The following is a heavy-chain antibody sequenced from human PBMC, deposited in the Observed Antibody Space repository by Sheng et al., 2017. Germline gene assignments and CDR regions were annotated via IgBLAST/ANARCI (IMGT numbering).Heavy chain of an antibody. CDR2: ISAYNGNT. CDR1: GYTFTSYG. D-gene: IGHD6-13*01. CDR3: ARDPLAYSSSWYVPNSVRFDP. J-gene: IGHJ5*02. V-gene: IGHV1-18*01. Sequence: QVQLVQSGAEVKKPGASVKVSCKASGYTFTSYGISWVRQAPGQGLEWMGWISAYNGNTNYAQKLQGRVTMTTDTSTSTAYMELRSLRSDDTAVYYCARDPLAYSSSWYVPNSVRFDPWGQGTLVTVSS.